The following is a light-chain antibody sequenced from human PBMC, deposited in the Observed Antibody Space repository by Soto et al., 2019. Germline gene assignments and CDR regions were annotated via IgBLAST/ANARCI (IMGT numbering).Light chain of an antibody. J-gene: IGLJ1*01. CDR2: EVT. CDR1: RRDVGGYNY. Sequence: QSALTQPPSASGSPGQSVRISCTGTRRDVGGYNYVAWYQQHPGKAPKLIIYEVTKRPSGVPDRFSGSKSGNTASLTISGLQAEDEADYYCSSYTTSSTRVFGTGTKLTVL. V-gene: IGLV2-8*01. CDR3: SSYTTSSTRV.